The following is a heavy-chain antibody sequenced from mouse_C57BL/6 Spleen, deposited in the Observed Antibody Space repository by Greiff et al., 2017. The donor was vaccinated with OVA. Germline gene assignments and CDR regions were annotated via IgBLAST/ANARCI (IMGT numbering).Heavy chain of an antibody. CDR3: ARDSNYGY. CDR1: GFTFSDYG. CDR2: ISSGSSII. D-gene: IGHD2-5*01. V-gene: IGHV5-17*01. Sequence: EVMLVESGGGLVKPGGSLKLSCAASGFTFSDYGMHWVRQAPEKGLEWVAYISSGSSIIYYADTVKGRFTISRDNAKNTLFLQMTSLRSEDTAMYYCARDSNYGYWGQGTTLTVSS. J-gene: IGHJ2*01.